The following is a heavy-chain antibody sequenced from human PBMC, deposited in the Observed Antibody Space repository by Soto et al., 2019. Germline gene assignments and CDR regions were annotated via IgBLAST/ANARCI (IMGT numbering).Heavy chain of an antibody. Sequence: EVQLVESGGGLVQPGGSLRLTCAASGFSFSNYNMNWVRQAPGKGLEWVSYISKSSGTIYYADSVKGRFSISRDNGKNSLYLQMNSLRDEDTAVYYCARDAFDYDSSGYHFDYWGQGTLVTVFS. V-gene: IGHV3-48*02. CDR2: ISKSSGTI. J-gene: IGHJ4*02. CDR3: ARDAFDYDSSGYHFDY. CDR1: GFSFSNYN. D-gene: IGHD3-22*01.